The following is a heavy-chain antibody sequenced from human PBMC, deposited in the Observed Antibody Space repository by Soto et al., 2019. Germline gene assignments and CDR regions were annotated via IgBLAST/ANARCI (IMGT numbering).Heavy chain of an antibody. D-gene: IGHD3-10*01. V-gene: IGHV3-73*01. CDR1: GFTFSGSA. J-gene: IGHJ4*02. CDR2: IRSKANSYAT. CDR3: TSMVRGVIDY. Sequence: GGSLRLSCAASGFTFSGSAMHWVRQASGKGLEWVGRIRSKANSYATAYAASVKGRFTISRDDSKNTAYLQMNSLKTEDTAVYHCTSMVRGVIDYWGQGTLVTVSS.